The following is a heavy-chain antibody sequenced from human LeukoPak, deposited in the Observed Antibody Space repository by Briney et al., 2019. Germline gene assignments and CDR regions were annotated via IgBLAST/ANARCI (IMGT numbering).Heavy chain of an antibody. CDR1: GGSFSGYY. J-gene: IGHJ5*02. Sequence: SETLSLTCAVYGGSFSGYYWSWIRQPPGKGLGWIGEINHSGGTNYNPSLKSRVTISVDTSKNQFSLKLSSVTAADTAVYYCARATVSTGSNWFDPWGQGTLVTVSS. CDR2: INHSGGT. D-gene: IGHD4-11*01. CDR3: ARATVSTGSNWFDP. V-gene: IGHV4-34*01.